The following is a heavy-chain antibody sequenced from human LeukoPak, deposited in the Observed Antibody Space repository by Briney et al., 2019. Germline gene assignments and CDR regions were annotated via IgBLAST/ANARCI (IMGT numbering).Heavy chain of an antibody. CDR2: ISPSGGST. J-gene: IGHJ4*02. V-gene: IGHV1-46*01. CDR3: ARGPWIYIGSPSYYFDF. CDR1: GYTFTSNY. Sequence: ASVKVSCKAFGYTFTSNYMHWVRQAPGQGPEWMGVISPSGGSTTYAQKFQGRVTLTRDMSTSTDYLELSSLRSEDTAVYYCARGPWIYIGSPSYYFDFWGQGTLVTVSS. D-gene: IGHD5-12*01.